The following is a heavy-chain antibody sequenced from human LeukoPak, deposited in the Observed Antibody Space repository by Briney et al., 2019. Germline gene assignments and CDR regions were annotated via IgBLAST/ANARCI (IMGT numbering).Heavy chain of an antibody. V-gene: IGHV3-21*01. CDR3: ARGGVGYSYGYVGAFDI. Sequence: GGSLRLSCAASGFTFSSYSMNWVRQAPGKGLEWVSSISSSSSYIYYADSVKGRFTISRDNAKNSLYLQMNSLRAEDTAVYYCARGGVGYSYGYVGAFDIWGQGTMVTVSS. D-gene: IGHD5-18*01. J-gene: IGHJ3*02. CDR2: ISSSSSYI. CDR1: GFTFSSYS.